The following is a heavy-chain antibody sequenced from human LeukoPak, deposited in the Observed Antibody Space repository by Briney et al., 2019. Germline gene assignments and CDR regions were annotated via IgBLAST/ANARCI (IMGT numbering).Heavy chain of an antibody. CDR2: IVVGSGNT. CDR3: AAERAYSGSYYGDAYFDY. CDR1: GFTFTSSA. J-gene: IGHJ4*02. D-gene: IGHD1-26*01. Sequence: SVKVSCKASGFTFTSSAVQWVRQARGQRLEWIGWIVVGSGNTNYAQKFQERVTITRDMSTSTAYMELSSLRSEDTAVYYCAAERAYSGSYYGDAYFDYWGQGTLVTVSS. V-gene: IGHV1-58*01.